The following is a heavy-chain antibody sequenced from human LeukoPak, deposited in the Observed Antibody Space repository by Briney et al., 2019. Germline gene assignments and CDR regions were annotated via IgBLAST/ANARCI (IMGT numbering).Heavy chain of an antibody. D-gene: IGHD6-6*01. J-gene: IGHJ6*03. CDR3: ARGRLYSSSSGYYYYYYYMDV. V-gene: IGHV4-34*01. CDR2: INHSGRT. Sequence: SETLSLTCAVYGGSFSGYYWSWIRQPPGKGLEWIGEINHSGRTNYNPSLKSRVTISVDTSKNQFSLKLSSVTAADTAVYYCARGRLYSSSSGYYYYYYYMDVWGKGTTVTVSS. CDR1: GGSFSGYY.